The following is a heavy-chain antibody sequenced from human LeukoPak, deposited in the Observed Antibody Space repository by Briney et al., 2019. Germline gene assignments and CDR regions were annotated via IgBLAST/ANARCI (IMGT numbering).Heavy chain of an antibody. Sequence: PSETLSLTCTVSGGSISSSSYYWGWIRQPPGKGLEWIVSIYYSGSTYYNPSLKSRVSISVDTSKNQFSLKLSSVTAADTAVYYCARLYCRGPRPIYYYYYMDVWGKGTTVTVSS. CDR1: GGSISSSSYY. V-gene: IGHV4-39*01. CDR3: ARLYCRGPRPIYYYYYMDV. D-gene: IGHD2-15*01. CDR2: IYYSGST. J-gene: IGHJ6*03.